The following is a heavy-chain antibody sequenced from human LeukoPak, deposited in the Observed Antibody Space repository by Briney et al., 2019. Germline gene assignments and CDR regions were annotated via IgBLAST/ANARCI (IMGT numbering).Heavy chain of an antibody. CDR2: IYTSGST. V-gene: IGHV4-4*07. J-gene: IGHJ4*02. CDR3: ARDAYYYDTSGYYLLDF. D-gene: IGHD3-22*01. CDR1: GGSISSYY. Sequence: SETLSLTCTVSGGSISSYYWSWIRQPAGKGLEWIGRIYTSGSTYYNPSLNSRVTMSVDTSKNQFSLKLTSVTAADTAVYYCARDAYYYDTSGYYLLDFWGQGTLVTVSS.